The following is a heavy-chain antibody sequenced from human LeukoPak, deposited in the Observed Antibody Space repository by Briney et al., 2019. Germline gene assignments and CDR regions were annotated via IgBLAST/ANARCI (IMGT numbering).Heavy chain of an antibody. J-gene: IGHJ5*02. CDR2: IYYSGST. Sequence: PSETLSLTCTVSGGSISRSRYYWGWIRQPPGKGLEWIGYIYYSGSTYYNPSLKSRVTISVDTSKNQFSLKLSSVTAADTAVYYCARGYCSSTSCFAPENNWFDPWGQGTLVTVSS. CDR1: GGSISRSRYY. V-gene: IGHV4-30-4*08. CDR3: ARGYCSSTSCFAPENNWFDP. D-gene: IGHD2-2*01.